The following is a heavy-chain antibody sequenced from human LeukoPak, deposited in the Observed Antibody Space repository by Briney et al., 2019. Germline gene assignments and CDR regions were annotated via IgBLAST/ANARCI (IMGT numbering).Heavy chain of an antibody. CDR1: GYTFTGYY. V-gene: IGHV1-2*02. CDR3: ARDRPLIVVVSAMDV. CDR2: INPNSGGT. D-gene: IGHD2-2*01. J-gene: IGHJ6*03. Sequence: ASVKVSCKASGYTFTGYYMHWVRQPPGQGLEWMGWINPNSGGTNYAQKFQGRVTMTRDTSISTAYMELSRLRSDDTAVYCCARDRPLIVVVSAMDVWGKGTTVTVSS.